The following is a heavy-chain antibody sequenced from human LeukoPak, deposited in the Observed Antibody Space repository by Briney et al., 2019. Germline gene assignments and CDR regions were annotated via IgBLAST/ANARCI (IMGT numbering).Heavy chain of an antibody. J-gene: IGHJ4*02. CDR3: AREGYCSSTSCSRDY. V-gene: IGHV3-66*01. D-gene: IGHD2-2*01. CDR1: GFTVSSNY. Sequence: GGSLRLSCAASGFTVSSNYMSWVRQAPGKGLEWVSVIYSGGSTYYADSVKGRFTISRDNSKNTLYLQMNSLRAEDTAVYYCAREGYCSSTSCSRDYWGQGTLVTVSS. CDR2: IYSGGST.